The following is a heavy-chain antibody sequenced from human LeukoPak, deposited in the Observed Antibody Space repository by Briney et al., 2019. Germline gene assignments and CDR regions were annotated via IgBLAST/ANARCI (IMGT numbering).Heavy chain of an antibody. CDR1: GVTFSSYG. CDR2: ISSDGNDK. D-gene: IGHD5-12*01. V-gene: IGHV3-30*03. J-gene: IGHJ4*02. Sequence: GGSLRLSCAASGVTFSSYGMHWFRRPQAKGLSGLELISSDGNDKLYGDSVKGRFTISRDDSKSTLYLQMNSLRAEDTAVYYCTTKVIRGNSGDDYDDWGQGTLVTVSS. CDR3: TTKVIRGNSGDDYDD.